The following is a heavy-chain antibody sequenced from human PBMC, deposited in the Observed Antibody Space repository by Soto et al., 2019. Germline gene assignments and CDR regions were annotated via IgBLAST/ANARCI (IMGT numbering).Heavy chain of an antibody. V-gene: IGHV3-15*07. J-gene: IGHJ4*02. CDR3: TPLALKYNSDWYPLSD. CDR2: IKSETDGGPI. CDR1: GFTFSNVW. Sequence: EVQLVESGGGLVKPGGSLRLSCAGSGFTFSNVWMNWVRQAPGKGLEWVGRIKSETDGGPIDYAAPVKGRFTISRDDSNNTMYLQINSLTTEDTATYYCTPLALKYNSDWYPLSDWGQGTRVTVSS. D-gene: IGHD6-19*01.